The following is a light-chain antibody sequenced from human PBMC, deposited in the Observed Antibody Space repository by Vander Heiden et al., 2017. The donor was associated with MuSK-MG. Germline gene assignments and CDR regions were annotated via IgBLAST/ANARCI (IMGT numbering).Light chain of an antibody. CDR2: AAS. V-gene: IGKV1-17*01. CDR3: LQHGTYLLYT. Sequence: DIQMTQSPSSLSASVGDRVTITCRASQGIRNDLSWYQEKPGTAPKRLIYAASRLQDGAPSRFSGSGSGTEFTLTINSLQPEDFATYYCLQHGTYLLYTFGQGTKVEI. J-gene: IGKJ2*01. CDR1: QGIRND.